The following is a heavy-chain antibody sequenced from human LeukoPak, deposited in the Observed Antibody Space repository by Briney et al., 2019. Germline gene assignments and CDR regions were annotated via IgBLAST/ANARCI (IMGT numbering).Heavy chain of an antibody. CDR1: GGSISGYF. D-gene: IGHD3-9*01. J-gene: IGHJ5*02. Sequence: SETLSLTCTVSGGSISGYFWSWIRQPPGKGLEWIGYIYYSGSTNYNPSLESRVTMSVDTSKNQFSLKLASVTAADTAVYYCAREGYYGILTGYYHNWFDPWGQGTLVTVSS. V-gene: IGHV4-59*01. CDR3: AREGYYGILTGYYHNWFDP. CDR2: IYYSGST.